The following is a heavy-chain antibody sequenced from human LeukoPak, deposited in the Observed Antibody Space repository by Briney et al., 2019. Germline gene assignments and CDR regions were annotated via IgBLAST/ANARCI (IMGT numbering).Heavy chain of an antibody. CDR3: ARAYYRLYYFDY. V-gene: IGHV4-59*01. CDR2: IYYRGST. D-gene: IGHD3-10*01. CDR1: GGSISSYY. J-gene: IGHJ4*02. Sequence: SETLSLTCTVSGGSISSYYWSWIRQPPGKGLEWIGYIYYRGSTNYNPSLKSRVTISVDTSKNQFSLKLSSVTAADTAVYYCARAYYRLYYFDYWGQGTLVTVSS.